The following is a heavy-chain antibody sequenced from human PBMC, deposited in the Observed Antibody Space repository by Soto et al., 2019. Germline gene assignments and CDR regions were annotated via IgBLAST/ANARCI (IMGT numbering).Heavy chain of an antibody. J-gene: IGHJ1*01. V-gene: IGHV4-30-2*01. CDR2: VHHTGST. CDR3: ARGLWNDVFQY. D-gene: IGHD1-1*01. CDR1: GGSISSGGYS. Sequence: LTCAVSGGSISSGGYSWTWIRQPPGKGLEWIGYVHHTGSTTYNPSLKTRVNISVDRPNNQFFLTLTSATAADSAIYYCARGLWNDVFQYWGRGILVTVSS.